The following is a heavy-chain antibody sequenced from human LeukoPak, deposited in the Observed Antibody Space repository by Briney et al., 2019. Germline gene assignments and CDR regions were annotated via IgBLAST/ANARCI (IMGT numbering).Heavy chain of an antibody. Sequence: SETLSLTCTVSGGSISSYYWSWIRQPPGKGLEWMGYIYYSGSTNYNPSLKSRVTISVDTSKNQFSLKLSSVTAADTAVYYCARHVHDILTGYYSHDAFDIWGQGTMVTVSS. J-gene: IGHJ3*02. CDR2: IYYSGST. CDR1: GGSISSYY. CDR3: ARHVHDILTGYYSHDAFDI. D-gene: IGHD3-9*01. V-gene: IGHV4-59*08.